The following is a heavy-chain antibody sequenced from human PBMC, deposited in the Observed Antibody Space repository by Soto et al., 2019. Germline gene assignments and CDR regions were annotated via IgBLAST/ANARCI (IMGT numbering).Heavy chain of an antibody. CDR2: IYSGGST. D-gene: IGHD3-10*02. J-gene: IGHJ6*03. V-gene: IGHV3-66*01. CDR1: GFTVSSNY. Sequence: GGSLRLSCAASGFTVSSNYMSWVRQAPGKGLEWVSVIYSGGSTYYADSVKGRFTISRDNSKNTLYLQMNSLRAEDTAVYYCAICSTAKSSCYMVFWGKGTTVTVFS. CDR3: AICSTAKSSCYMVF.